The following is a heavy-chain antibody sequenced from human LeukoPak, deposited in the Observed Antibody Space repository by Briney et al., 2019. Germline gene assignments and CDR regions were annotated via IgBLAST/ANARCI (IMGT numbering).Heavy chain of an antibody. Sequence: PGRSLRLSCAASGFTFSLYAMHWVRQAPGKGLEWVARISYDGSNKYYADSVKGRFTISRDNSKNTLYLQMNSLRAEDTAVYYCARLKAVAGTAYYFDYWGQGTLVTVSS. CDR2: ISYDGSNK. CDR1: GFTFSLYA. CDR3: ARLKAVAGTAYYFDY. J-gene: IGHJ4*02. D-gene: IGHD6-19*01. V-gene: IGHV3-30*04.